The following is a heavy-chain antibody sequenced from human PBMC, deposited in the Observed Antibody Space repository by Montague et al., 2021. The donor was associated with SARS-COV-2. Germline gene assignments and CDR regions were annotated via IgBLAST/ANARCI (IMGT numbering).Heavy chain of an antibody. CDR1: GGSFSGYY. D-gene: IGHD2-15*01. V-gene: IGHV4-34*01. Sequence: SETLSLTCAVYGGSFSGYYWSWIRQPPGKGLEWIGEINHSGSTNYNPSLKSRVTISVDTSKNQFSLKLSSVTAADTAVYYCARGRGCSGGSCYSEWDPYYYYGMNVWGQGTMVTVSS. CDR2: INHSGST. CDR3: ARGRGCSGGSCYSEWDPYYYYGMNV. J-gene: IGHJ6*02.